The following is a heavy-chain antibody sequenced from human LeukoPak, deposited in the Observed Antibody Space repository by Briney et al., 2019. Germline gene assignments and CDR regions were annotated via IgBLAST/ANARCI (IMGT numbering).Heavy chain of an antibody. Sequence: GGSLRLSCAASGFTFSSYGMNWVRQTPGKGLEWVSSISSSSTYIYYADSMKGRFTISRDNAKNSLYLQMNSLRAEDTAVYYCARDGRDGYNHDYWGQGTLVTVSS. J-gene: IGHJ4*02. CDR1: GFTFSSYG. CDR3: ARDGRDGYNHDY. CDR2: ISSSSTYI. V-gene: IGHV3-21*01. D-gene: IGHD5-24*01.